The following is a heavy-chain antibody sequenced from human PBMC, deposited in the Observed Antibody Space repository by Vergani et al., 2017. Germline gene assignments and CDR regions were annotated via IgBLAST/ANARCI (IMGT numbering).Heavy chain of an antibody. Sequence: QVQLVQSGAEVKKPGSSVKVSCKASGGTFSSYAISWVRQAPGQGLEWMGGSIPIFGTANYAQKLQGRVTITTDESTSTAYMELSSLRSEDTAVYYCARGRDGYNIGSIGYMDVWGKGTTVTVS. CDR3: ARGRDGYNIGSIGYMDV. D-gene: IGHD5-24*01. CDR2: SIPIFGTA. CDR1: GGTFSSYA. J-gene: IGHJ6*03. V-gene: IGHV1-69*01.